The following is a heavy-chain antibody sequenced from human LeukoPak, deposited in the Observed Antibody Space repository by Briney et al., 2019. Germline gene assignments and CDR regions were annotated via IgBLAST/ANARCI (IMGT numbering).Heavy chain of an antibody. CDR2: ISGSSSYI. CDR3: ARGPVAATSYFDY. V-gene: IGHV3-21*01. J-gene: IGHJ4*02. CDR1: GFTFSSYA. Sequence: GGSLRLSCAASGFTFSSYAMSWVRQAPGKGLEWVAGISGSSSYIYYADSVKGRFTISRDNAKNSLYLQMNSLRAEDTAVYYCARGPVAATSYFDYWGQGTLVTVSS. D-gene: IGHD2-15*01.